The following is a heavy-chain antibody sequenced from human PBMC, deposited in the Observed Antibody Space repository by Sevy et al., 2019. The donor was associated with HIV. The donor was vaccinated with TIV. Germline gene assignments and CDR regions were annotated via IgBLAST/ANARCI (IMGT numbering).Heavy chain of an antibody. CDR1: GDTVSSNTAA. CDR2: TYYRSKWYN. CDR3: TRGAIRGAVGPYYFDY. J-gene: IGHJ4*02. V-gene: IGHV6-1*01. D-gene: IGHD6-13*01. Sequence: SQTLSLTCAISGDTVSSNTAAWNWIRQSPSRGLEWRGRTYYRSKWYNDYAPTIKTRMIIKPDTSKNQFSLQVNSVTPEDTAIYYCTRGAIRGAVGPYYFDYWVQGDLVTVSS.